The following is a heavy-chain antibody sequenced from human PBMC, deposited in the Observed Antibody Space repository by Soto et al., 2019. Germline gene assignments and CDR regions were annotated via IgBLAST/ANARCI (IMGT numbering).Heavy chain of an antibody. V-gene: IGHV3-33*01. D-gene: IGHD3-10*01. CDR3: ARGPSVGGFDY. CDR2: IWYDGSNK. J-gene: IGHJ4*02. Sequence: QVQLVESGGGVVQPGRSLRLSCAASGFTFSSYGMHWVRQAPGTGLEWVAVIWYDGSNKYYADSVKGRFTISRDNSKNTLYLQMNSLRAEDTAVYYCARGPSVGGFDYWGQGTLVTVSS. CDR1: GFTFSSYG.